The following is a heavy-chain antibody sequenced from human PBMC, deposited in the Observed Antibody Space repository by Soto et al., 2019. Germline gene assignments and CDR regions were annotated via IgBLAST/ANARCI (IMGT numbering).Heavy chain of an antibody. V-gene: IGHV1-18*01. CDR2: ISAYNGNT. D-gene: IGHD1-26*01. CDR3: ARELFATSGGRITCIVP. CDR1: GYTFTSYG. J-gene: IGHJ5*02. Sequence: ASVKVSCKASGYTFTSYGIKWVRQAPGQGIEWMGWISAYNGNTNYAQKLQGRVTMTTDTSTSTAYMELRSLRSDDTAVYYCARELFATSGGRITCIVPWCQGTLRTVFS.